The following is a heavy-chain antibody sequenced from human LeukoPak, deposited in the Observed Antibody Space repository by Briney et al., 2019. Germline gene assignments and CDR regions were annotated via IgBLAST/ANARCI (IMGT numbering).Heavy chain of an antibody. CDR1: GFTFSSYG. V-gene: IGHV3-33*01. D-gene: IGHD6-19*01. Sequence: GGSLRLSCAASGFTFSSYGMHWVRQAPGKGLEWVAVIWYDGSNKYYADSVKGRFTISRDNSKNTLYLQMNSLRAEDTAVYYCARAPYSSGWYLAFDIWGQGTMVTVSS. CDR2: IWYDGSNK. CDR3: ARAPYSSGWYLAFDI. J-gene: IGHJ3*02.